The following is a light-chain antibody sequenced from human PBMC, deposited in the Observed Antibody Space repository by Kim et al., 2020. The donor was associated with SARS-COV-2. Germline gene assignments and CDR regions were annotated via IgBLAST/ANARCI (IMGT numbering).Light chain of an antibody. Sequence: EIVLTQSPGTLSLSPGERATLSCRASQSVSSSYLAWYQQKPGQAPRLLIYGASSRATGIPGRFSGSGSGTDFTLTISRLEPEDFAVYYCQQYGSSPTFGPGTKVDI. J-gene: IGKJ3*01. V-gene: IGKV3-20*01. CDR3: QQYGSSPT. CDR1: QSVSSSY. CDR2: GAS.